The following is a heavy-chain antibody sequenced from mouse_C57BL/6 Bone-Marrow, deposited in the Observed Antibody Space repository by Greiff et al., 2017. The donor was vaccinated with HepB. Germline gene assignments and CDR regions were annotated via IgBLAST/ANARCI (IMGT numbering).Heavy chain of an antibody. V-gene: IGHV1-18*01. CDR2: INPNNGGT. Sequence: EVQRVESGPELVKPGASVKIPCKASGYTFTDYNMDWVKQSHGKSLEWIGDINPNNGGTSYNQKFKGKATLTVDKSSSTAYMELRSLTSEDTAVYYCASRGRYYKNRDAMDYWGQGTSVTVSS. CDR1: GYTFTDYN. CDR3: ASRGRYYKNRDAMDY. D-gene: IGHD2-12*01. J-gene: IGHJ4*01.